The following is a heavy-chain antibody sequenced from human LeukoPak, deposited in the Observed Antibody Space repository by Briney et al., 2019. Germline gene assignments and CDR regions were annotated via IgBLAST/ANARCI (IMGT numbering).Heavy chain of an antibody. CDR2: IWYDGSNK. J-gene: IGHJ4*02. CDR1: GFTFSSYG. CDR3: AKDQMVRGVTHFDY. Sequence: GGSLRLSCAASGFTFSSYGMHWVRQAPGKGLEWVAVIWYDGSNKYYADSVKGRFTISRDNSKNTLYLQMNSLRAEDTAVYYCAKDQMVRGVTHFDYWGQGTLVTVSS. D-gene: IGHD3-10*01. V-gene: IGHV3-33*06.